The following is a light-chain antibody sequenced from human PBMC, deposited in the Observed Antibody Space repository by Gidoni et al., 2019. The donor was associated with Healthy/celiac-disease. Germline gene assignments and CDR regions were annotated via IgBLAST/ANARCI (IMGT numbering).Light chain of an antibody. CDR3: QQSYRTPGT. CDR2: AAS. J-gene: IGKJ1*01. V-gene: IGKV1-39*01. CDR1: QSISSY. Sequence: DIQMTHSPSSLSASVGDRVTITCRASQSISSYLNWYQQKPGKAPKLLIYAASSLQSGVPSRFSGSGSGTDFTLTISSLQPEDFATYYCQQSYRTPGTFGQGTKVEIK.